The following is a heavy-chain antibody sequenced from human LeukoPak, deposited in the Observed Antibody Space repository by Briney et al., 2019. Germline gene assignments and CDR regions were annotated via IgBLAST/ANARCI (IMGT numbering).Heavy chain of an antibody. V-gene: IGHV5-51*01. D-gene: IGHD3-3*01. CDR3: AIFKHHLRPDY. Sequence: GESLKISCKGSGYSFTSYWIGWVRQMPGKGLEWMGIIYPDDSDTRYSPSFQGQVTISADKSISTAYLQWSSLKASDTAMYYCAIFKHHLRPDYWSQGTLVTVSS. CDR2: IYPDDSDT. CDR1: GYSFTSYW. J-gene: IGHJ4*02.